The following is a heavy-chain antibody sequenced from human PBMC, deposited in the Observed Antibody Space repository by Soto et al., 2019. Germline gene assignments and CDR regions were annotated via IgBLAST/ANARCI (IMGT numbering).Heavy chain of an antibody. V-gene: IGHV1-24*01. Sequence: ASVKVSCKVAGYTLTDISMHWVRQAPGKGLEWMGGFHPEDGETIYAQNFQGRVTMTEDTSTDTAYMELSSLRSEDTAVYYWAIIPCPYVMYVWGQGTTVTVSS. CDR2: FHPEDGET. D-gene: IGHD2-21*01. CDR3: AIIPCPYVMYV. CDR1: GYTLTDIS. J-gene: IGHJ6*02.